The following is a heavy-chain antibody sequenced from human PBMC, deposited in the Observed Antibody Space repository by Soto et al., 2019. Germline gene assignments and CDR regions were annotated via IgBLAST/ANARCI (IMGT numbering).Heavy chain of an antibody. CDR1: GYTFTSYY. J-gene: IGHJ5*02. Sequence: QVQLVQSGAEVKKPGASVKVSCKASGYTFTSYYMHWVRQAPGQGLEWMGIINPSGGSTSYAQKFQGSVTMTRDTSTSTVYMELSSLRSEDTAVYYCARVYPSDTRYGYVGNNWFDPWGQGILVTVSS. CDR2: INPSGGST. V-gene: IGHV1-46*03. CDR3: ARVYPSDTRYGYVGNNWFDP. D-gene: IGHD5-18*01.